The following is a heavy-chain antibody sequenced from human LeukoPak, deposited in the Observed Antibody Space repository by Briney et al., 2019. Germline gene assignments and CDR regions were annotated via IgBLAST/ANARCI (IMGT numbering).Heavy chain of an antibody. Sequence: PGGSLRLSCAASGFTFSSYAMSWVRQAPGKGLEWVSAISGSGGSTYYADSVKGRFTISRDNSKNTMYLQMNSLRVEDTAVYYCAIKSPSDSSSGWYRYFDYWGQGTLVTVSS. CDR3: AIKSPSDSSSGWYRYFDY. V-gene: IGHV3-23*01. D-gene: IGHD6-19*01. CDR2: ISGSGGST. CDR1: GFTFSSYA. J-gene: IGHJ4*03.